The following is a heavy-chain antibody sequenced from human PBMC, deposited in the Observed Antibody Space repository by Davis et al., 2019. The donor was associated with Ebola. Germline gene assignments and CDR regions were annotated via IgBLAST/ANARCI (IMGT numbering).Heavy chain of an antibody. CDR2: ISYDGRNK. Sequence: GGSLRLSCAASGFSFSSYAMHWVRQAPGKGLEWVAFISYDGRNKYYADSVKGRFTISRDNSKNTLYLQMSSLRAEDTAVYYCARDLPGGDWYFDLWGRGTLVTVSS. V-gene: IGHV3-30*02. D-gene: IGHD1-14*01. J-gene: IGHJ2*01. CDR1: GFSFSSYA. CDR3: ARDLPGGDWYFDL.